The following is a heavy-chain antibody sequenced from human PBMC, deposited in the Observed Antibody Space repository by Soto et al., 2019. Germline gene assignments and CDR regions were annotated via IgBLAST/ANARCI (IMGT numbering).Heavy chain of an antibody. CDR3: ARGREDHVDHHFGHLFDS. CDR2: VHHTGNT. J-gene: IGHJ4*02. CDR1: GDSIIDYF. V-gene: IGHV4-59*01. Sequence: KASETLSLTCTVSGDSIIDYFWICFRHPPFKWLEWIGLVHHTGNTNYNPSLETRVTMLIDASANHFTLTLTSVTPADAAIYYCARGREDHVDHHFGHLFDSWGQGTLVTVSS. D-gene: IGHD3-10*01.